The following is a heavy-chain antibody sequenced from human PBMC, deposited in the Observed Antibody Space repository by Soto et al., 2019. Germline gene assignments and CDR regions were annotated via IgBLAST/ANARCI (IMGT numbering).Heavy chain of an antibody. CDR3: ARASQSRHYYYYMDV. J-gene: IGHJ6*03. Sequence: QVQLQESAPGLVKPSGTLSLTCAVSRGSISSSNCWSWVRQPPGKGLEWIVDIYHSGSTNYNPSLKIRVTISVDKSKNQFSLKLSSVTAADTAVYYCARASQSRHYYYYMDVWGKGTTVTVSS. D-gene: IGHD6-13*01. CDR2: IYHSGST. V-gene: IGHV4-4*02. CDR1: RGSISSSNC.